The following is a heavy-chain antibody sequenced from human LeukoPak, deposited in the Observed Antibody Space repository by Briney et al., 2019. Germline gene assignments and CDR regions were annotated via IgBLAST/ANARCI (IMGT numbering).Heavy chain of an antibody. Sequence: ASVKISCKSSGFTFTDEYIHWVRQAPGQGLEWMGWISAYNGNTNYAQKLQGRVTMTTDTSTSTAYMELRSLRSDDTAVYYCARGPSSGWVDYWGQGTLVTVSS. CDR3: ARGPSSGWVDY. CDR1: GFTFTDEY. J-gene: IGHJ4*02. V-gene: IGHV1-18*01. CDR2: ISAYNGNT. D-gene: IGHD6-19*01.